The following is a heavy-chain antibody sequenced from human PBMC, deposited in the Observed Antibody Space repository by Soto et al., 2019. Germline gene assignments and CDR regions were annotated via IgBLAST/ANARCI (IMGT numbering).Heavy chain of an antibody. CDR2: INNSGSS. D-gene: IGHD6-19*01. CDR1: GDSISSYS. J-gene: IGHJ4*02. Sequence: SETLSLTCTVSGDSISSYSWTWIRQPPGKGLEWIGDINNSGSSSYNPSLESRVTISVDTSKNQFSLKLSSVTAADTAVYYCASLVAVAANVWTHFDYWGQGALVTVSS. V-gene: IGHV4-59*12. CDR3: ASLVAVAANVWTHFDY.